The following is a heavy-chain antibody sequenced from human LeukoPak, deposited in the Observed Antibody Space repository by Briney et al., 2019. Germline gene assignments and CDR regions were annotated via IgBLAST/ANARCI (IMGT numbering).Heavy chain of an antibody. J-gene: IGHJ4*02. V-gene: IGHV4-34*01. CDR3: ARHGHSQAVVDY. CDR2: VNHSGST. D-gene: IGHD6-19*01. CDR1: GGSFSGYY. Sequence: SETLSLTCAVYGGSFSGYYWSWIRQPPGKGLEWIGEVNHSGSTNYNPSLKSRVTISVDTSRNQFSLKLSSVTAADTAVYYCARHGHSQAVVDYWGQGTLVTVSS.